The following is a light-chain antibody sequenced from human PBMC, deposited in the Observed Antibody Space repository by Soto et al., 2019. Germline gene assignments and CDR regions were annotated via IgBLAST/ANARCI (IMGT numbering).Light chain of an antibody. Sequence: EVMMTQSPATLSVSPGERATLSCRASQSVSSNLAWYQQKPGQAPRLVIYGASTRATGIPARFSGSGSGTECTLTISSLQSEDFAVYYSQQYNNWPRTFGQGTKVEIK. CDR1: QSVSSN. CDR2: GAS. V-gene: IGKV3-15*01. J-gene: IGKJ1*01. CDR3: QQYNNWPRT.